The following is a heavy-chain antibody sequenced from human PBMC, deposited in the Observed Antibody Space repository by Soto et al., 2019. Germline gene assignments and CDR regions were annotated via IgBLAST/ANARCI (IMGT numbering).Heavy chain of an antibody. D-gene: IGHD6-19*01. CDR3: AREGIVVIGSPIDS. Sequence: VSVKASCKASGYTFTNDGFSWVRQAPGQGLEWMGWISGYNGNTNYAQKFQGRVTMTTDTSTSTAYMELRSLRSDDTAVYYCAREGIVVIGSPIDSWGQRTPVTVSS. V-gene: IGHV1-18*01. CDR1: GYTFTNDG. CDR2: ISGYNGNT. J-gene: IGHJ4*02.